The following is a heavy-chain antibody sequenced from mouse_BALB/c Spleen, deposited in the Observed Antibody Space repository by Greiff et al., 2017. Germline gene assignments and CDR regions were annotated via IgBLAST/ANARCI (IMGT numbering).Heavy chain of an antibody. Sequence: EVMLVESGGGLVQPGGSLKLSCAASGFTFSSYTMSWVRQTPEKRLEWVAYISNGGGSTYYPDTVKGRFTISRDNAKNTLYLQMSSLKSEDTAMYYCARRGYLWYFDVWGAGTTVTVSS. V-gene: IGHV5-12-2*01. CDR1: GFTFSSYT. CDR2: ISNGGGST. J-gene: IGHJ1*01. D-gene: IGHD2-3*01. CDR3: ARRGYLWYFDV.